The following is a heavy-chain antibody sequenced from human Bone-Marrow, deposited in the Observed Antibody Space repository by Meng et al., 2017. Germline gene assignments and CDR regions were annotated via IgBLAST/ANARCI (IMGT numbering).Heavy chain of an antibody. V-gene: IGHV1-2*06. CDR3: ATVRLAYCGGDCYSRFDY. CDR1: GYNFPDYW. Sequence: ASVKVSCKPSGYNFPDYWLHWVRRAPGQGLEWMGRIDPKSGDTHYAQRFQGRVTMTGDTSISTAYMELSSLRSEDTAVYYCATVRLAYCGGDCYSRFDYCGQGTLVIVSS. D-gene: IGHD2-21*02. CDR2: IDPKSGDT. J-gene: IGHJ4*02.